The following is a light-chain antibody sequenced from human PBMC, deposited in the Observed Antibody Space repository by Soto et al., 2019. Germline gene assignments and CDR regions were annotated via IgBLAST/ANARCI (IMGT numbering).Light chain of an antibody. V-gene: IGLV2-23*02. CDR2: EVS. CDR3: CSFAGGRNV. J-gene: IGLJ1*01. CDR1: SSDVGAYNL. Sequence: QSVLTQPASVSGSPGQSITISCSGTSSDVGAYNLVSWYQQFPGKAPKLMIFEVSQRPSGVSSRFSGSKSGSTASLTISGLQAGDEADYYCCSFAGGRNVFGTGTKVTVL.